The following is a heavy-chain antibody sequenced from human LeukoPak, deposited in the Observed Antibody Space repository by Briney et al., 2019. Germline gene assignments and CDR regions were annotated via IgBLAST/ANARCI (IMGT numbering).Heavy chain of an antibody. CDR1: GYTFTSYT. CDR2: IIPILGIA. J-gene: IGHJ3*02. D-gene: IGHD6-13*01. V-gene: IGHV1-69*02. Sequence: GASVKVSCKASGYTFTSYTISWVRQAPGQGLEWMGRIIPILGIANYAQKFQGRVTITADKSTSTAYMELSSLRSEDTAVYHCARVSAAGTGLGAFDIWGQGTMVTVSS. CDR3: ARVSAAGTGLGAFDI.